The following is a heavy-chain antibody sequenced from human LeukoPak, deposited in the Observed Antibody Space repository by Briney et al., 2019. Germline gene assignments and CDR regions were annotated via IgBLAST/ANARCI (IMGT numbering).Heavy chain of an antibody. CDR3: ATYSSSWSGGEFDY. Sequence: ASVKVSCKASGGTFSSYAISWVRQAPGQGLEWMGGIIPIFGTANYAQKFQGRVTITADESTSTAYMELSSLRSEDTAVYYCATYSSSWSGGEFDYWGQGTLVTVSS. V-gene: IGHV1-69*13. CDR2: IIPIFGTA. D-gene: IGHD6-13*01. J-gene: IGHJ4*02. CDR1: GGTFSSYA.